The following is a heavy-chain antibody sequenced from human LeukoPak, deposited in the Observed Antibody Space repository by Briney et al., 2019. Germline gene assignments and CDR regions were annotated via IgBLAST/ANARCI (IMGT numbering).Heavy chain of an antibody. CDR2: ISYDGSNK. D-gene: IGHD3-10*01. CDR3: ARPAMVRGFDY. J-gene: IGHJ4*02. CDR1: GFTFSSYA. V-gene: IGHV3-30-3*01. Sequence: GGSLRLSCAASGFTFSSYAMHWVRQAPGKGLEWVAVISYDGSNKYYADSVKGRFTISRDNSKNTLYLQMNSLRAEDTAVYYCARPAMVRGFDYWGQGTLVTVSS.